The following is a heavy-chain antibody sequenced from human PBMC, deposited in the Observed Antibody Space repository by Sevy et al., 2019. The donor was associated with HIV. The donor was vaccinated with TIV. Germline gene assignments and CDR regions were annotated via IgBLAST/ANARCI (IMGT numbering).Heavy chain of an antibody. J-gene: IGHJ4*02. CDR3: AKTLGAIASPFDY. D-gene: IGHD7-27*01. V-gene: IGHV3-23*01. Sequence: GGSLRLSCAASGFSFNTYAMTWVRQAPGKGLGWVSVISNRGDRTYYADSVKGRFTISRDNSKNTLYLQMISLRAEDTAVYYCAKTLGAIASPFDYRGQGTLVTVSS. CDR2: ISNRGDRT. CDR1: GFSFNTYA.